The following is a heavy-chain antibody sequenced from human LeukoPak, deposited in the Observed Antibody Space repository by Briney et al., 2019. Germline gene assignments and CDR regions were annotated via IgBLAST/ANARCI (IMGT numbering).Heavy chain of an antibody. CDR1: GFTFSSYT. CDR3: ARATRYDVPLRPLDY. D-gene: IGHD3-9*01. V-gene: IGHV3-30*01. J-gene: IGHJ4*02. CDR2: ISYDGSNK. Sequence: GGSPRLSCAASGFTFSSYTMHWVRQAPGKGLEWVAVISYDGSNKYYADSVKGRFTISRDNSKNTLYLQMNSLRAEDTAVYYCARATRYDVPLRPLDYWGQGTLVTVSS.